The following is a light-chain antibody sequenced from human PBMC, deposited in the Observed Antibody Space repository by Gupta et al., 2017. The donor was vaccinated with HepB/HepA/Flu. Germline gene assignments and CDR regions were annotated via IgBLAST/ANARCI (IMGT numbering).Light chain of an antibody. CDR1: QSVLYSSNNNNY. J-gene: IGKJ1*01. CDR3: QQFYSFPWM. Sequence: DIVMTQSPDSLAVSLGERATINCKSSQSVLYSSNNNNYLAWYQQKPGQPPKLLISWASTRESGVPDRFSGSGSGTXFTLTIXSLQAEDVAVYYCQQFYSFPWMFGXGTKVEVK. V-gene: IGKV4-1*01. CDR2: WAS.